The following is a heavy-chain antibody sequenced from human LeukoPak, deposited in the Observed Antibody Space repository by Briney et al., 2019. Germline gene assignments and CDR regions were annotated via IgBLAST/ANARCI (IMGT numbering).Heavy chain of an antibody. CDR2: IYHSGST. V-gene: IGHV4-30-2*01. J-gene: IGHJ4*02. Sequence: SETLSLTCAVSGGSISSGGYSWSWIRQPPGKGPEWIGYIYHSGSTYYNPSLKSRVTISVDRSKNQFSLKLSSVTAADTAVYYCARVSMTTVTFDYWGQGTLVTVSS. CDR1: GGSISSGGYS. D-gene: IGHD4-17*01. CDR3: ARVSMTTVTFDY.